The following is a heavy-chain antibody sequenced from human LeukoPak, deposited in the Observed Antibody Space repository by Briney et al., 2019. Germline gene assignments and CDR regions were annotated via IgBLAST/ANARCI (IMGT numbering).Heavy chain of an antibody. D-gene: IGHD6-13*01. V-gene: IGHV4-39*07. Sequence: SETLSLTCTVSGGSISSSSYYWGWIRQPPGKGLEWIGSIYYSGSTYYNPSLKSRVTISVDTSKNQFSLKLSSVTAADTAVYYCARDEAAADFDYWGQGTLVTVSS. CDR2: IYYSGST. J-gene: IGHJ4*02. CDR1: GGSISSSSYY. CDR3: ARDEAAADFDY.